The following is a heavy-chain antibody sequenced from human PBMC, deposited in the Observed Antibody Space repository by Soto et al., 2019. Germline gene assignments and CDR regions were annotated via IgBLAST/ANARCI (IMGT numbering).Heavy chain of an antibody. V-gene: IGHV1-69*01. CDR2: IIPIFGTA. Sequence: QVQLVQSGAEVKKPGSSVKVSCKASGGTFTTYAITWVRQAPGQGLEWMGGIIPIFGTANYAQKFQGRVTITADESTSTASMHLSSLRSDDTAVYYCAREVGATLNWFAPWGQGPLVTVSS. J-gene: IGHJ5*02. D-gene: IGHD1-26*01. CDR1: GGTFTTYA. CDR3: AREVGATLNWFAP.